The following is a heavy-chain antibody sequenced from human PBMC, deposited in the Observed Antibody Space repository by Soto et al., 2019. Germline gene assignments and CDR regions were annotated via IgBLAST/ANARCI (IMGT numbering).Heavy chain of an antibody. D-gene: IGHD4-17*01. Sequence: SQTLSLTCAVYGGSFSGYYWSWIRQPPGKGLEWIGEINHSGSTNYNPSLKSRVTISVDTSKNQFSLKLSSVTAADTAVYYCVRGQDYGDASGGAFDIWGQGTMVTVSS. CDR3: VRGQDYGDASGGAFDI. CDR1: GGSFSGYY. J-gene: IGHJ3*02. V-gene: IGHV4-34*01. CDR2: INHSGST.